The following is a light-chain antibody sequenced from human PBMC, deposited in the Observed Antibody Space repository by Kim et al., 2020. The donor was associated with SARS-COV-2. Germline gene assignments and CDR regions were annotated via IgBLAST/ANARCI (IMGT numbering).Light chain of an antibody. Sequence: EIVLTQSPGTLSLSPGERATLSCRASQSVRNSNLAWYQQKPGQAPRLLIYGASSRATGIPDRFSGSESGADFTLTISRLEPEDFAVYYCQHYGSLPFTFGPGTKVDIK. CDR3: QHYGSLPFT. CDR2: GAS. V-gene: IGKV3-20*01. J-gene: IGKJ3*01. CDR1: QSVRNSN.